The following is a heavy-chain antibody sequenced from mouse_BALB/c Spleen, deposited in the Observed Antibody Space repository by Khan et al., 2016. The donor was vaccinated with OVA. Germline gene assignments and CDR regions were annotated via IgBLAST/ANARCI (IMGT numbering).Heavy chain of an antibody. J-gene: IGHJ2*01. CDR1: GFAFNNYD. CDR3: VRLHYYCSNYYFDY. CDR2: ISSGGTTT. V-gene: IGHV5-12-1*01. Sequence: EVELVESGGGLVKPGGSLKLSCAASGFAFNNYDMSWVRQTPEKRLDWVAYISSGGTTTYYPNTVKGRFTVSRDTALHTLYLQMSSLKSEDTAMYYCVRLHYYCSNYYFDYWGQGTTLTVSS. D-gene: IGHD1-1*01.